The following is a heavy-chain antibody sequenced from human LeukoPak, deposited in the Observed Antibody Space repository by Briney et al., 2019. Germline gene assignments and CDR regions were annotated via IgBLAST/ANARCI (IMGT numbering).Heavy chain of an antibody. J-gene: IGHJ4*02. V-gene: IGHV3-23*01. CDR3: AKHRFESGGYHSTD. CDR1: GFTFSSYA. CDR2: ISGGSGSK. D-gene: IGHD3-22*01. Sequence: PGGSLRLSCAASGFTFSSYAMSWVRQAPGKGLAWVSTISGGSGSKYCADSVKGRITISRDNSENTLYLQMDSLRDEDTAVYYCAKHRFESGGYHSTDWGQGTLVTVSS.